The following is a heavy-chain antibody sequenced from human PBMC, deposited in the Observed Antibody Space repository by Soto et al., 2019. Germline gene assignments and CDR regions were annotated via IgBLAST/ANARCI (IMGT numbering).Heavy chain of an antibody. Sequence: EVPLVESGGALVQPGGSLRLSCAASGFTFNYAWMNWVRQAPGKGLEWVGRIKSKTDGGTTDYAAPVEGRFTVSREDSKNTLYLQMNSLKPEDTAVYYCTAYCSGGSCPSWGQGTLVTVSS. V-gene: IGHV3-15*07. CDR1: GFTFNYAW. CDR2: IKSKTDGGTT. D-gene: IGHD2-15*01. J-gene: IGHJ5*02. CDR3: TAYCSGGSCPS.